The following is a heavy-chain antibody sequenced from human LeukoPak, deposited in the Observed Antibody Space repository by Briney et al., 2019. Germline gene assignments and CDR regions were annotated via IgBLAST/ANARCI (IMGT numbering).Heavy chain of an antibody. D-gene: IGHD1-1*01. CDR3: VSESRQLGN. V-gene: IGHV4-59*01. CDR2: ISNSGVP. Sequence: SETLSLTCTVSGASISSYYWSWIRQPPGRGPEWIGFISNSGVPTYNPSLRGRVTISLDTSKNQFSLKLNSVTAADTAVYYCVSESRQLGNWGQGTLVTVSS. J-gene: IGHJ4*02. CDR1: GASISSYY.